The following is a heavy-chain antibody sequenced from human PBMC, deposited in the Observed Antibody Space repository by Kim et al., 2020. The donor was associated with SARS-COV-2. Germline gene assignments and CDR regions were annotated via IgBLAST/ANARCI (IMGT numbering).Heavy chain of an antibody. D-gene: IGHD6-13*01. V-gene: IGHV4-39*01. CDR3: ASRRIAAADAFDY. CDR2: IYYSGST. J-gene: IGHJ4*02. CDR1: GGSISSSSYY. Sequence: SETLSLTCTVSGGSISSSSYYWGWIRQPPGKGLEWIGSIYYSGSTYYNPSLKSRVTISVDTSKNQFSLKLSSVTAADTAVYYCASRRIAAADAFDYWGQG.